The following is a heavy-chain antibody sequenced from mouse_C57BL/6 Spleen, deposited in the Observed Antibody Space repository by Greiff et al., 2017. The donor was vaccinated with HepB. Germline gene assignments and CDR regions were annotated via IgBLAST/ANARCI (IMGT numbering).Heavy chain of an antibody. Sequence: DVQLQESGPGLVKPSQSLSLTCSVTGYSITSGYYWNWIRQFPGNKLEWMGYISYDGSNNYNPSLKNRISITRDTSKNQFFLKLNSVTTEDTATYYCAKVTTYYAMDYWGQGTSVTVSS. D-gene: IGHD2-2*01. CDR3: AKVTTYYAMDY. J-gene: IGHJ4*01. V-gene: IGHV3-6*01. CDR1: GYSITSGYY. CDR2: ISYDGSN.